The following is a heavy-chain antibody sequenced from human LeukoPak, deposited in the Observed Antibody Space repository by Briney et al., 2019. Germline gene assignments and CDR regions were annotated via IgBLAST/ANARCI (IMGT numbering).Heavy chain of an antibody. V-gene: IGHV3-48*02. CDR3: AGSDLWGDAFDI. J-gene: IGHJ3*02. Sequence: GGSLSLSCAASGFTFSTYSMNWVRQAPGKGLEWVSYISSRSSTIYYADSVKGRFTISRDNAKNSLYLQMNSLRDEDTAVYYCAGSDLWGDAFDIWGQGTMVTVSS. CDR2: ISSRSSTI. D-gene: IGHD2-21*01. CDR1: GFTFSTYS.